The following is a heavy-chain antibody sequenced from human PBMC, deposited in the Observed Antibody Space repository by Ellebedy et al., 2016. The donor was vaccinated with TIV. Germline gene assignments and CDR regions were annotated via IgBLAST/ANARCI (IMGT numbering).Heavy chain of an antibody. CDR1: GFDFDSYG. D-gene: IGHD5-18*01. CDR3: AKDYGYTYGYVPDE. CDR2: TSFDGRNK. Sequence: GESLKISCAASGFDFDSYGMHWVRQAPGKGLEWLAVTSFDGRNKYYADSVSGRFSIYRDTTSSTLFLQMRSLTAEDTAVYYCAKDYGYTYGYVPDEWGQGTLVTVSS. V-gene: IGHV3-30*18. J-gene: IGHJ4*01.